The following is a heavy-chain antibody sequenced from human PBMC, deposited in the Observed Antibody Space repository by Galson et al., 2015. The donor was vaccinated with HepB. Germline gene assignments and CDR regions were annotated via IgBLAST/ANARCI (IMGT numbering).Heavy chain of an antibody. V-gene: IGHV1-2*02. D-gene: IGHD2-15*01. CDR2: INPNSGGT. CDR1: GYTFTGYY. CDR3: ARDGEAYGYCSGGSCYYSFDY. J-gene: IGHJ4*02. Sequence: SVKVSCKAPGYTFTGYYMHWVRQAPGQGLEWMGWINPNSGGTNYAQKFQGRVTMTRDTSISTAYMELSRLRSDDTAVYYCARDGEAYGYCSGGSCYYSFDYWGQGTLVTVSS.